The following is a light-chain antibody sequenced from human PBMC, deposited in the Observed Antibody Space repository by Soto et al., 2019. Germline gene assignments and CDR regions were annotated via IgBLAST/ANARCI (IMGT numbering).Light chain of an antibody. V-gene: IGKV3-20*01. J-gene: IGKJ1*01. Sequence: IVLTQSPCAVSLSLWERATLFCRASQIVSNNYLAWYQQKPGQAPRLLIYGASNRATGIPDRFSGSGSGTDFTLTISRLEPEDFAVYYCQQYGSSGTFGQGTKVDIK. CDR3: QQYGSSGT. CDR2: GAS. CDR1: QIVSNNY.